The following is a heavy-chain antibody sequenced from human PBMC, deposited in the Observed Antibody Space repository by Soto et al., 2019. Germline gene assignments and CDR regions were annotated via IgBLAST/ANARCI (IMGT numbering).Heavy chain of an antibody. CDR3: ARFPTVIVVVTKGGAFDI. D-gene: IGHD3-22*01. CDR1: GFTFSSYW. Sequence: GGSLRLSCAASGFTFSSYWMSWVRQAPGKGLEWVANIKQDGSEKYYVDSVKGRFTISRDNAKNSLYLQMNSLRAEDTAVYYCARFPTVIVVVTKGGAFDIWGQGTMVTVSS. V-gene: IGHV3-7*01. J-gene: IGHJ3*02. CDR2: IKQDGSEK.